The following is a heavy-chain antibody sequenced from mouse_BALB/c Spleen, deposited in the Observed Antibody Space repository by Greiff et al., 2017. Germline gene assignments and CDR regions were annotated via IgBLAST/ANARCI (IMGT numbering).Heavy chain of an antibody. CDR2: IYPGNSDT. Sequence: VQLQQPGAELVKPGASVKLSCKASGYTFTSYWMHWVKQRPGQGLEWIGAIYPGNSDTSYNQKFKGKAKLTAVTSTSTAYMELSSLTNEDSAVYYCALITTVVATDYWGQGTTLTVSS. V-gene: IGHV1-5*01. J-gene: IGHJ2*01. CDR1: GYTFTSYW. CDR3: ALITTVVATDY. D-gene: IGHD1-1*01.